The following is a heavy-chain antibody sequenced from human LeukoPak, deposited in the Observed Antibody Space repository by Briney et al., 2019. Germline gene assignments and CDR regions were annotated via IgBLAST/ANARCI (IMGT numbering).Heavy chain of an antibody. V-gene: IGHV3-30*18. J-gene: IGHJ5*01. Sequence: GGSLRLSCAASGFTFSSYGMRWVRQAPGKGLEWVAVISYDGSNKYYADSVKGRFTISRDNSKNTLYLQMNSLRAEDTAVYYCAKERGGYYDSWGQGTLVTVSS. D-gene: IGHD2-8*01. CDR3: AKERGGYYDS. CDR2: ISYDGSNK. CDR1: GFTFSSYG.